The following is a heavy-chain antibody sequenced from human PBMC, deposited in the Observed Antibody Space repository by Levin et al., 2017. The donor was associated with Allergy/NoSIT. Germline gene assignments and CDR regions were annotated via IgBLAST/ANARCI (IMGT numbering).Heavy chain of an antibody. CDR2: IYYSGST. CDR3: ARHGRGPLYVDY. V-gene: IGHV4-39*01. D-gene: IGHD2-2*02. J-gene: IGHJ4*02. Sequence: SQTLSLTCTVSGGSIRSSSYYWGWIRQPPGKGLEWIGSIYYSGSTYYNPSLKSRVTISVDTSKNQFSLKLSSVTAADTAVYYCARHGRGPLYVDYWGQGTLVTVSS. CDR1: GGSIRSSSYY.